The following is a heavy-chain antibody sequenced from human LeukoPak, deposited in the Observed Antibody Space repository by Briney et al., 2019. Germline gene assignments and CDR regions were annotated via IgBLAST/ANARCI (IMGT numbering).Heavy chain of an antibody. CDR3: ARDSSDYGYEEWK. D-gene: IGHD5-18*01. CDR1: GFTFSSYW. V-gene: IGHV3-7*01. Sequence: GGSLRLSCAASGFTFSSYWMSWVRQAPGKGLEWVANIKQDGSEKYYVDSVKGRFTISRDNAKNSLYLQMNSLRAEDTAVYYCARDSSDYGYEEWKWGQGTLVTVSS. CDR2: IKQDGSEK. J-gene: IGHJ4*02.